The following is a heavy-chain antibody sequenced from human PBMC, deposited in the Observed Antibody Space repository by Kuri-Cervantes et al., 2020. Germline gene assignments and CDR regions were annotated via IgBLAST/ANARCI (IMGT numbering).Heavy chain of an antibody. CDR2: ISYDGSNK. V-gene: IGHV3-30*03. CDR3: ARGDIPGGYYGMDV. D-gene: IGHD5-12*01. J-gene: IGHJ6*02. CDR1: GFTFSSYG. Sequence: GESLKISCAASGFTFSSYGMHWVRQAPGKGLEWVAVISYDGSNKYYADSVKGRFTISRDNSKNTLYLQMNSLRAEDTAVYHCARGDIPGGYYGMDVWGQGTTVTVSS.